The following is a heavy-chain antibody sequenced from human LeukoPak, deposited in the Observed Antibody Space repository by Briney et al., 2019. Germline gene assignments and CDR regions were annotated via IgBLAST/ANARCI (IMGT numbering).Heavy chain of an antibody. CDR2: ISSSSSYI. V-gene: IGHV3-21*01. J-gene: IGHJ6*02. CDR1: GFTFSSYS. Sequence: PGGSLRLSCAASGFTFSSYSMNWVRQAPGKGLEWVSSISSSSSYIYYADSVKGRFTISRDNAKNSLYLQMNSLRAEDTAVYYCAREWRGGNSICMDVWGQGTTVTVSS. D-gene: IGHD4-23*01. CDR3: AREWRGGNSICMDV.